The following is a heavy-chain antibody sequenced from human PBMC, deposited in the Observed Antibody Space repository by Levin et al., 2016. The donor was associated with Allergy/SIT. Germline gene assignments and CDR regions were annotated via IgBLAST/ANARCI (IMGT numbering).Heavy chain of an antibody. CDR3: TTDIKILSMTTVIQSDY. Sequence: WIRQPPGKGLEWVGRIKSKTDGGTTDYAAPVKGRFTISRDDSKNTLYLQMNSLKTEDTAVYYCTTDIKILSMTTVIQSDYWGQGTLVTVSS. CDR2: IKSKTDGGTT. V-gene: IGHV3-15*01. J-gene: IGHJ4*02. D-gene: IGHD4-17*01.